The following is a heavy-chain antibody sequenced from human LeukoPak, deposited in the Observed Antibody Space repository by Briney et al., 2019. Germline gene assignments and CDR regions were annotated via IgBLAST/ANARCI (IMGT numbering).Heavy chain of an antibody. CDR2: ISSSSSTI. J-gene: IGHJ3*02. CDR1: GFTFSSYS. CDR3: AKRYRGNTGAFDI. V-gene: IGHV3-48*01. Sequence: PGGSLRLSCAASGFTFSSYSMLWVRQAPGKGLEWVSYISSSSSTIYYADSVKGRFTISRDNSKNTLYLQMNSLRAEDTGVYFCAKRYRGNTGAFDIWGQGAMVTVSS. D-gene: IGHD5-12*01.